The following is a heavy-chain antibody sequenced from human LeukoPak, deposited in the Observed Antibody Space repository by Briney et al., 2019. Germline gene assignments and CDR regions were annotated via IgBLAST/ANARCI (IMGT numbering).Heavy chain of an antibody. CDR1: GFTFSSYS. D-gene: IGHD3-10*01. J-gene: IGHJ3*02. Sequence: PGGSLRLSCAASGFTFSSYSMNWVRQAPGKGLEWVSSISSSSSYIYYADSVKGRFTISRDNAKNSLYLQMNSLRAEDTAVYYCARGRFGELWRGDAFDIWGQGTMVTVSS. CDR2: ISSSSSYI. V-gene: IGHV3-21*01. CDR3: ARGRFGELWRGDAFDI.